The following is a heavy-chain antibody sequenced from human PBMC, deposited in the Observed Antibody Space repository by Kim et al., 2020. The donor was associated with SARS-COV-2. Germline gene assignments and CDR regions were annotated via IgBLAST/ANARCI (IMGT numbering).Heavy chain of an antibody. CDR2: IIPIFGTT. V-gene: IGHV1-69*06. CDR3: ARDTSSSGVFGMTTVVTPRFDP. J-gene: IGHJ5*02. CDR1: GDTFSSYA. Sequence: SVKVSCKASGDTFSSYAMNWVRQAPGQGLEWMGGIIPIFGTTNYAQKFQGRVTITADKSTSTAYMELSSLRSEDTAVYYCARDTSSSGVFGMTTVVTPRFDPWGQGTLVTISS. D-gene: IGHD4-17*01.